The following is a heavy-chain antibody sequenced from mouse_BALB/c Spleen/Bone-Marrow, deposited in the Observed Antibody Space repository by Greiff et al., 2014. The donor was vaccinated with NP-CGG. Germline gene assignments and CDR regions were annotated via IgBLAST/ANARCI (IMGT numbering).Heavy chain of an antibody. D-gene: IGHD1-2*01. CDR1: GYTFTSYW. J-gene: IGHJ3*01. V-gene: IGHV1S81*02. CDR3: ARYATTTYWFAY. CDR2: INPSNGRT. Sequence: VQLQQSGAELVKSGASVKLSCKASGYTFTSYWMHWVKQRPGQGLEWIGEINPSNGRTNYNEKFKSKATLTVDKSSSTAYMQLSSLTSEDSAVYYCARYATTTYWFAYWGQGTLVTVSA.